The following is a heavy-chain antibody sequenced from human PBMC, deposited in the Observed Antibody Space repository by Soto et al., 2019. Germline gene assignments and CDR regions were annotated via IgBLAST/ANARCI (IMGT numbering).Heavy chain of an antibody. J-gene: IGHJ6*02. CDR2: IKQDGSEK. Sequence: GGSLRLSCAASGFTLSSYWMSWVRQAPGKGLEWVANIKQDGSEKYYVDSVKGRFTISRDNAKNSLYLQMNSLRAEDTAVYYCARTRASYSSSSYYYYGMDVWGQGTTVTVSS. D-gene: IGHD6-6*01. V-gene: IGHV3-7*05. CDR3: ARTRASYSSSSYYYYGMDV. CDR1: GFTLSSYW.